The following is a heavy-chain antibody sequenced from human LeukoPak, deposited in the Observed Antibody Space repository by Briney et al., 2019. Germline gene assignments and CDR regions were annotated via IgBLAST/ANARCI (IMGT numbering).Heavy chain of an antibody. CDR3: ARDIAHRVYYYGSGELSYGMDV. J-gene: IGHJ6*02. V-gene: IGHV4-39*07. CDR2: IYYSGST. Sequence: SETLSLTCTVSGGSISSSSYYWGWIRQPPGKGLEWIGSIYYSGSTYYNPSLKSRVTISVDTSKNQFSLKLSSVTAADTAVYYCARDIAHRVYYYGSGELSYGMDVWGQGTTVTVSS. CDR1: GGSISSSSYY. D-gene: IGHD3-10*01.